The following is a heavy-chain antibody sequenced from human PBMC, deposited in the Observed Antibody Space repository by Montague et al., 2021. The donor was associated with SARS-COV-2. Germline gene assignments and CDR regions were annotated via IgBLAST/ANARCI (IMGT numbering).Heavy chain of an antibody. CDR3: ARDYGGIDV. CDR2: IDKSGTT. Sequence: TLSLTCTVSGGSISYGGYFWNWIRQHPGQGLVSIGYIDKSGTTHYYTVIQSLVSLSVDTSKNQFSLTLRSATAADTALSYCARDYGGIDVWGQGTTVIVSS. V-gene: IGHV4-31*01. CDR1: GGSISYGGYF. J-gene: IGHJ6*02. D-gene: IGHD3-16*01.